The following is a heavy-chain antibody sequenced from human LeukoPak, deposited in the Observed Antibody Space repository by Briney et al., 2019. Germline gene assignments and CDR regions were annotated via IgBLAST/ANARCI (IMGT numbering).Heavy chain of an antibody. V-gene: IGHV4-30-2*01. CDR3: ARGRSDIVVVVAALDY. Sequence: SQTLSLTCTVSGGSISSGGYYWSWIRQPPGKGLEWIGYIYHSGSTYYNPSLKSRVTISVDRSKNQFSLKLSSVTAADTAVYYCARGRSDIVVVVAALDYWGQGTLVTVSS. CDR2: IYHSGST. D-gene: IGHD2-15*01. CDR1: GGSISSGGYY. J-gene: IGHJ4*02.